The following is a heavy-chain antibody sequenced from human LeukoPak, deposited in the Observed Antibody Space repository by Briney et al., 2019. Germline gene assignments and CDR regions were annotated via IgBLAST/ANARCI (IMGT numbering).Heavy chain of an antibody. Sequence: GGSLRLSCAASGFIFSNYWMHWVRQAPGRGLVWVSRIKTDGSIISYADSVKGRFTISRDNSKNTLYLQMNSLRAEDTAVYYCARDKLVGYSSSCFDYWGQGTLVTVSS. D-gene: IGHD6-13*01. J-gene: IGHJ4*02. CDR2: IKTDGSII. CDR1: GFIFSNYW. CDR3: ARDKLVGYSSSCFDY. V-gene: IGHV3-74*01.